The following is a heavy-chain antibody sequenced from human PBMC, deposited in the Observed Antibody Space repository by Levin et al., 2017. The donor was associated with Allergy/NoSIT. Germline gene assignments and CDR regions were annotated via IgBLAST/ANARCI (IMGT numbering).Heavy chain of an antibody. CDR1: GFTFSSYS. CDR2: ISSSSSYI. D-gene: IGHD3-16*02. Sequence: ASVKVSCAASGFTFSSYSMNWVRQAPGKGLEWVSSISSSSSYIYYADSVKGRFTISRDNAKNSLYLQMNSLRAEDTAVYYCARDYVWGSYHPYYYYGMDVWGQGTTVTVSS. V-gene: IGHV3-21*01. CDR3: ARDYVWGSYHPYYYYGMDV. J-gene: IGHJ6*02.